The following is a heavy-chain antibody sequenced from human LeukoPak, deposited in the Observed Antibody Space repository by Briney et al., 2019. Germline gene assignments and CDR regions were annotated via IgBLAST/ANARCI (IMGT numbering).Heavy chain of an antibody. V-gene: IGHV3-23*01. J-gene: IGHJ4*02. CDR3: ARGFQLEWLLKS. D-gene: IGHD3-3*01. CDR2: ISGSGSNA. CDR1: GFIFYNYA. Sequence: GGSLRLSCAASGFIFYNYAMSWVRQAPGKGLEWVSGISGSGSNAYYADSVKGRFIISRDNAKNSVYLQMNSLRAEDTAVYYCARGFQLEWLLKSWGQGTLVTVSS.